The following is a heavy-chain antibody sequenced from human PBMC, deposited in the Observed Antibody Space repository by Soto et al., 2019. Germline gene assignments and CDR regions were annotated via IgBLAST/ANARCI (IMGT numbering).Heavy chain of an antibody. J-gene: IGHJ4*02. D-gene: IGHD2-15*01. CDR1: GYRFTAYD. Sequence: QVPLVQSGAGVQKPGATANISCKASGYRFTAYDMHWVRQAPGQRLEWLGWINTATGDTKYSPSFQDRVTLSRDTSATTAYMELSGLRFEDTAVYYCARTRGYCSGGSCYPLDHWGQGTLVTVSS. CDR2: INTATGDT. V-gene: IGHV1-3*04. CDR3: ARTRGYCSGGSCYPLDH.